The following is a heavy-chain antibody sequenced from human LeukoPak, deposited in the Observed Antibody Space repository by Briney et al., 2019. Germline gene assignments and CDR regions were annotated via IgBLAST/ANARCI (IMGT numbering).Heavy chain of an antibody. J-gene: IGHJ5*02. CDR1: GGSISSGGYS. CDR2: IYHSGST. CDR3: ARAGIAVAGRVGWFDP. Sequence: SETLSLTCAVSGGSISSGGYSWSWIRQPPGKGLEWIGYIYHSGSTYYNPSLKSRVTISVDRSKNQFSLKLSSVTAADTAVYYCARAGIAVAGRVGWFDPWGQGTLVTVSS. V-gene: IGHV4-30-2*01. D-gene: IGHD6-19*01.